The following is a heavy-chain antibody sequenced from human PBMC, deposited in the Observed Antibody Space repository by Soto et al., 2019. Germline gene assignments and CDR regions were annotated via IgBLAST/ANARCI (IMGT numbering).Heavy chain of an antibody. J-gene: IGHJ3*02. D-gene: IGHD3-22*01. CDR3: ASAPEYYYDSSGSDAFDI. CDR1: GYSISSGYY. CDR2: IYHSGST. V-gene: IGHV4-38-2*01. Sequence: KSSETLSLTCAVSGYSISSGYYWGWIRQPPGKGLEWIGSIYHSGSTYYNPSLKSRVTISVDTSKNQFSLKLSSVTAADTAVYYCASAPEYYYDSSGSDAFDIWGQGTMVTVSS.